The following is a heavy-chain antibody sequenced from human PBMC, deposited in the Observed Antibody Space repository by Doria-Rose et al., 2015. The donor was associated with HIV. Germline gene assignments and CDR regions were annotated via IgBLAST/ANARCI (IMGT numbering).Heavy chain of an antibody. CDR3: AKAPIIGPKYYFYMDV. V-gene: IGHV3-9*01. J-gene: IGHJ6*03. Sequence: VQLVQSGGGLVQPGRSLRLSCVGSGFSFESYAMHWVRLAPGKGLEWVAGISWDSGAKGNADSVEGRFTITRDNAKKSAYLEMRSLRPEDTAFYYCAKAPIIGPKYYFYMDVWGEGTSVTVSS. CDR2: ISWDSGAK. D-gene: IGHD3-3*01. CDR1: GFSFESYA.